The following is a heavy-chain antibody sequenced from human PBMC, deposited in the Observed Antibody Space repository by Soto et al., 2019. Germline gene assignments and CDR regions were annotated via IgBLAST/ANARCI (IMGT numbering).Heavy chain of an antibody. CDR2: IYDSGST. V-gene: IGHV4-59*01. D-gene: IGHD2-2*01. J-gene: IGHJ6*03. CDR1: GGSISSYY. Sequence: SETLSLTCTVSGGSISSYYWSWIRQPPWRGLEWIGYIYDSGSTNYNSSLKSRVTISVDTSKKQFSLKLSSVTAADTAMYYCARSSCSSASCYAYYYMDVWGKGTTVTVSS. CDR3: ARSSCSSASCYAYYYMDV.